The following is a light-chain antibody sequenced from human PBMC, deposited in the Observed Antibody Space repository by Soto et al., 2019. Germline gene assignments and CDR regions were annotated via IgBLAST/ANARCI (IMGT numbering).Light chain of an antibody. CDR1: QRASRQY. Sequence: VLTQSPDTLSLSPGDRATLSCRANQRASRQYLSWYQQRPGQPPRLLIYSVSMRADGIPVRFSGSGSGSEFTLTINRLEPEDFAVYYCQDFDSPQWTFVQGTKIE. CDR2: SVS. CDR3: QDFDSPQWT. V-gene: IGKV3-20*01. J-gene: IGKJ1*01.